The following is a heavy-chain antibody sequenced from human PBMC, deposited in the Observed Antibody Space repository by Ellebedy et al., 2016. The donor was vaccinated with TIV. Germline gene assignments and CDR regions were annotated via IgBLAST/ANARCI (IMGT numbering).Heavy chain of an antibody. CDR3: ARLCSGGSCYSDAFDI. J-gene: IGHJ3*02. CDR2: IYPGDSDT. V-gene: IGHV5-51*01. Sequence: GESLKISXKGSGYSFTSYWIGWVRQMPGKGLEWMGIIYPGDSDTRYSPSFQGQVTISADKSISTAYLQWSSLKASDTAMYYCARLCSGGSCYSDAFDIWGQGTMVTVSS. D-gene: IGHD2-15*01. CDR1: GYSFTSYW.